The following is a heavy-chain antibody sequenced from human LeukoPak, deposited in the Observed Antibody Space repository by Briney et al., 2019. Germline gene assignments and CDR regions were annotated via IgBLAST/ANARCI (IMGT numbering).Heavy chain of an antibody. CDR3: ARQTGSGLFILP. CDR1: GFTFSSYE. V-gene: IGHV4-39*01. D-gene: IGHD3/OR15-3a*01. J-gene: IGHJ4*02. CDR2: IYYSGST. Sequence: PGGSLRLSCAASGFTFSSYEMNWVRQAPGKGLEWVGSIYYSGSTYYNASLKSQVSISIDMSKNQFSLKITSVTAADTGVYYCARQTGSGLFILPGGQGTLVTVSS.